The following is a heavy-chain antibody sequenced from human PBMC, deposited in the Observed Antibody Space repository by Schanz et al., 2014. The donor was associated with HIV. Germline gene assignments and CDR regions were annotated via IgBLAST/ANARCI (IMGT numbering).Heavy chain of an antibody. CDR2: MSPASGNT. J-gene: IGHJ6*02. CDR1: GYTFSKND. CDR3: ARRRGWGSYRYFPYGLDV. Sequence: QVQLVQSGAEVKKPGSSVKVSCKASGYTFSKNDINWVRQAPGQGLEWVGWMSPASGNTGLAEQFQGRVSLTRSTSTTTAYMELTSLRPEDTAVYYCARRRGWGSYRYFPYGLDVWGQGTTVTVSS. V-gene: IGHV1-8*01. D-gene: IGHD3-16*02.